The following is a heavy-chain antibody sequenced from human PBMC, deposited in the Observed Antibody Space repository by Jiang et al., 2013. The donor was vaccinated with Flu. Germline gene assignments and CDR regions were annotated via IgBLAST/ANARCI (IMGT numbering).Heavy chain of an antibody. CDR3: ARWRIGVTTRPFYSSSPLDAFDI. Sequence: TNYNPSLKSRVTISVDKSKNQFSLKLSSVTAADTAVYYCARWRIGVTTRPFYSSSPLDAFDIWGQGTMVTVSS. V-gene: IGHV4-4*02. J-gene: IGHJ3*02. CDR2: T. D-gene: IGHD6-6*01.